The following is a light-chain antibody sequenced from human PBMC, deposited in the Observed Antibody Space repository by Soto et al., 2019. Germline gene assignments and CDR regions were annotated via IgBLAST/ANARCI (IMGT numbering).Light chain of an antibody. J-gene: IGKJ4*01. CDR2: GAS. V-gene: IGKV3-15*01. CDR1: QSVSIN. CDR3: QQCQAWPLT. Sequence: VGGGGIVTQTSSASQSVSINLAWFQQKPGQAPRLLIYGASTRATGIPARFSGSGSGTAFTLTLRCLQSEDFAVYYCQQCQAWPLTFGGGTKGDIK.